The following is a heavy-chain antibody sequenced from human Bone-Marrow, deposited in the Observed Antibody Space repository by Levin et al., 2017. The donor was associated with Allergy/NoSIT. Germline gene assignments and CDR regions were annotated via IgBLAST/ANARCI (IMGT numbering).Heavy chain of an antibody. V-gene: IGHV3-21*01. D-gene: IGHD1-26*01. CDR3: ARVRWEPVGIDY. Sequence: GESLKISCAASGFTFSSFSMHWVRQAPGKGLEWVSSISRTASYIDYADSVKGRFTISRDTANNSLHLQMNSLRAEDSGVYYCARVRWEPVGIDYWGQGTLVTVSS. CDR1: GFTFSSFS. CDR2: ISRTASYI. J-gene: IGHJ4*02.